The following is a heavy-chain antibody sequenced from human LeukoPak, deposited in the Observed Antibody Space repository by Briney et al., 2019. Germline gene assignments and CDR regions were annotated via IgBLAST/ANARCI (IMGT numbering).Heavy chain of an antibody. Sequence: SDTQSLTCAVSGYSISRGYYWGWTRQPPGKGLERIGSMSHNRDTYHNPSLRRRDHLSMDTPKNHFSLRLSSVTAADTAVYYFSSYYASGFSAYSYYGRDVGCKGPAITVTA. V-gene: IGHV4-38-2*01. CDR2: MSHNRDT. J-gene: IGHJ6*04. CDR3: SSYYASGFSAYSYYGRDV. CDR1: GYSISRGYY. D-gene: IGHD3-10*01.